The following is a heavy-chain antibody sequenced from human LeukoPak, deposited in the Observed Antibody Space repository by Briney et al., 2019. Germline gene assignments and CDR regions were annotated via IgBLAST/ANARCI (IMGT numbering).Heavy chain of an antibody. D-gene: IGHD3-22*01. V-gene: IGHV3-20*04. CDR1: GFTFSSYA. CDR2: INWNGGST. CDR3: ARGLYYYDSSGYYYLGY. J-gene: IGHJ4*02. Sequence: GGSLRLSCVASGFTFSSYAMNWVRQGPGKGLEWVSGINWNGGSTGYADSVKGRFTISRDNAKNSLYLQMNSLRAEDTALYYCARGLYYYDSSGYYYLGYWGQGTLVTVSS.